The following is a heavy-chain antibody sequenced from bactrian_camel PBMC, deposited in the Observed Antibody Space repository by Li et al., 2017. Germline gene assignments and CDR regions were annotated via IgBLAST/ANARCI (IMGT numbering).Heavy chain of an antibody. CDR1: GFTFSSYD. V-gene: IGHV3S10*01. Sequence: ASGFTFSSYDMSWFRQAPGKEREGVAAIDSDGSTSYADSVKGRFTISRDNAKNTLYLQMNSLKPEDTAMYYCAAEWWFRGDCSGALTDRTSLEYNYWGQGTQVTVS. CDR2: IDSDGST. J-gene: IGHJ4*01. CDR3: AAEWWFRGDCSGALTDRTSLEYNY. D-gene: IGHD2*01.